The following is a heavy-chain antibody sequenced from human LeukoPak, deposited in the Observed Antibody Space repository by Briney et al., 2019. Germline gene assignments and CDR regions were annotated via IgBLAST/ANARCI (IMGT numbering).Heavy chain of an antibody. Sequence: GGSLRLSCAASGFTFSSYNMHWVRQAPGKGLEWVSYTSGSSSMIYYADSVKGRFTISRDNAKNSLYLQMNSLRAEDTAVYYCARDFGAAALMDYWGQGTLVTVSS. J-gene: IGHJ4*02. D-gene: IGHD6-13*01. CDR2: TSGSSSMI. V-gene: IGHV3-48*04. CDR3: ARDFGAAALMDY. CDR1: GFTFSSYN.